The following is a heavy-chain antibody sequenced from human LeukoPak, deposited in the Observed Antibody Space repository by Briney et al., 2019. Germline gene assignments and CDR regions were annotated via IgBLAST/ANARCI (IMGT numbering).Heavy chain of an antibody. CDR2: VYDSGST. V-gene: IGHV4-39*07. CDR3: AKTGSSIAARPPDY. J-gene: IGHJ4*02. Sequence: SETLSLTCTVSGVSFSSSPYYWGWIRQPPGKGLEWIGSVYDSGSTYYNPSLKGRVTISLDTSKNQFSLKLTSVTAADTAVYYCAKTGSSIAARPPDYWGQGTLVTVSP. CDR1: GVSFSSSPYY. D-gene: IGHD6-6*01.